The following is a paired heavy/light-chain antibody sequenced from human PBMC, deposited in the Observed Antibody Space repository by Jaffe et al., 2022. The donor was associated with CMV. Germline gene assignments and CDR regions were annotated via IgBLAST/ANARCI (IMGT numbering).Light chain of an antibody. V-gene: IGKV3-11*01. J-gene: IGKJ4*01. CDR1: QSVGNS. CDR3: QHRRNWPS. CDR2: DAS. Sequence: EIVLTQSPATLSLSPGDTASLSCRASQSVGNSLAWYQQKPGQAPRLLIYDASNRATGIPARFRGSGSGTDFILTISSLEPEDFAVYYCQHRRNWPSFGGGTKVEI.
Heavy chain of an antibody. J-gene: IGHJ5*02. CDR1: GYTFNTYY. CDR3: TREMGRGSYYQRGWFHP. D-gene: IGHD1-26*01. CDR2: INPGAGAT. Sequence: QVQLVQSGAEVKKPGASVNLSCEASGYTFNTYYMHWVRQAPGQGLEWMGIINPGAGATNYAQKFQGRITMTSDTSTNTVYMELSSLRYDDTAIYFCTREMGRGSYYQRGWFHPWGQGSLVTVSS. V-gene: IGHV1-46*02.